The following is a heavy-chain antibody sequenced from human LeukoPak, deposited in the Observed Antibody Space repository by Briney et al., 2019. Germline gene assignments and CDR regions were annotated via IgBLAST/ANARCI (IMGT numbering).Heavy chain of an antibody. D-gene: IGHD3-10*01. CDR1: GYSFTAFY. J-gene: IGHJ4*02. CDR3: ARDGEYGTGSYYRGCFDY. V-gene: IGHV1-2*02. Sequence: ASVKVSCRASGYSFTAFYIHWVRQAPGQGLEWMGWIHPRSGETNYAYKFRGRVTMTRDTSISTAYMDLGSLGSDDTAVYYCARDGEYGTGSYYRGCFDYWGQGILVTVSS. CDR2: IHPRSGET.